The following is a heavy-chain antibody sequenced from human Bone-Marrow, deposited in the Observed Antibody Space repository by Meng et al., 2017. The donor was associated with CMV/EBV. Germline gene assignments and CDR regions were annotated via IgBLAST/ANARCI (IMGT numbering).Heavy chain of an antibody. CDR3: ARTDTPMARGVCDY. Sequence: KASGYRFANSWLVWVRQMPGKGLEWIGVIYPGNSDTRYSPFYQGQVTISADKSINTAYMQWSSLQYSDTAMYFCARTDTPMARGVCDYWGQGTLVTVSS. D-gene: IGHD5-18*01. CDR1: GYRFANSW. J-gene: IGHJ4*02. V-gene: IGHV5-51*01. CDR2: IYPGNSDT.